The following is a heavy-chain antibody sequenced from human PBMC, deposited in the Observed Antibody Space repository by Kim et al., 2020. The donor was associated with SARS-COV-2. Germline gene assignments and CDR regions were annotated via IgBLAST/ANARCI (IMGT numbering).Heavy chain of an antibody. CDR2: ISYDGSNK. CDR1: GFTFSSYG. CDR3: AKGRIAVAATSMNY. Sequence: GGSLRLSCAASGFTFSSYGMHWVRQAPGKGLEWVAVISYDGSNKYYADSVKGRFTISRDNSKNTLYLQMNSLRAEDTAVYYCAKGRIAVAATSMNYWGQG. D-gene: IGHD6-19*01. V-gene: IGHV3-30*18. J-gene: IGHJ4*02.